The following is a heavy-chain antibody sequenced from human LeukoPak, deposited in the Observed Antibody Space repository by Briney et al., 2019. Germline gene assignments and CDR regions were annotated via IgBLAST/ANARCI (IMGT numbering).Heavy chain of an antibody. CDR3: ARDIAVAGTHYYYGMDV. J-gene: IGHJ6*02. CDR2: ISSSGSTI. V-gene: IGHV3-11*01. D-gene: IGHD6-19*01. Sequence: GGSQRLSCAASGFTFSDYYMSWIRQAPGKGLEWVSYISSSGSTIYYADSVKGRFTISRDNAKNSLYLQMNSLRAEDTAVYYCARDIAVAGTHYYYGMDVWGQGTTVTVSS. CDR1: GFTFSDYY.